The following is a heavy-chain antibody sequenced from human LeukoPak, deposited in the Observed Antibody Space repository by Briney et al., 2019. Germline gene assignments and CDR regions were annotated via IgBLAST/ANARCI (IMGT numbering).Heavy chain of an antibody. CDR1: GGSISSSSYY. Sequence: PSETLSLTCTVSGGSISSSSYYWGWIRQPPGQGLEWIGSIYYGGSTYYNPSLKSRVTISVDTSKNQFSLKLSSVTAADTAVYYCAREGTSGTHLNWFDPWGQGTLVTVSS. J-gene: IGHJ5*02. CDR2: IYYGGST. CDR3: AREGTSGTHLNWFDP. D-gene: IGHD1-1*01. V-gene: IGHV4-39*07.